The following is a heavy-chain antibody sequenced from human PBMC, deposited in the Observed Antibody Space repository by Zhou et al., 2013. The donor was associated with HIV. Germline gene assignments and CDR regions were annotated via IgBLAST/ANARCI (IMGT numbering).Heavy chain of an antibody. D-gene: IGHD3-16*01. J-gene: IGHJ6*03. Sequence: QVQLHQSGPGLVKPSETLSLTCAVYGGSFSGHYWSWIRQPPGKGLEWIGEINHSGSTNYNPSLKSRVTISVDTSKNQFSLKLTSVTAADTAVYYCARVRGIRPYYYYMDVWGKGTTVIVSS. CDR1: GGSFSGHY. CDR3: ARVRGIRPYYYYMDV. V-gene: IGHV4-34*01. CDR2: INHSGST.